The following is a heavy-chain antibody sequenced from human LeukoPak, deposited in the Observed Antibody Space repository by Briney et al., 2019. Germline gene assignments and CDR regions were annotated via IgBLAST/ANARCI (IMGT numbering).Heavy chain of an antibody. CDR1: GFTFSLYG. D-gene: IGHD4-23*01. Sequence: GGSLRLSCAASGFTFSLYGMHWVRQAPGKGLEWVAFIRYDESNKYYADSVKGRFTISRDNSKSTLYLQMDSLRAEDTAVYYCAKEDYGGNPIIVDYWGQGTLVTVSS. CDR2: IRYDESNK. J-gene: IGHJ4*02. V-gene: IGHV3-30*02. CDR3: AKEDYGGNPIIVDY.